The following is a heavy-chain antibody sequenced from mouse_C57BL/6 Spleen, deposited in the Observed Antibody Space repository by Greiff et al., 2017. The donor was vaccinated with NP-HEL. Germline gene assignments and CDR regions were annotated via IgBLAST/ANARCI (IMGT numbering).Heavy chain of an antibody. J-gene: IGHJ4*01. CDR1: GFSLTSYG. Sequence: QVQLQQSGPGLVQPSQSLSITCTVSGFSLTSYGVHWVRQSPGKGLEWLGVIWRGGSTDYNAALMSRLSITKDNSKSQVFFKMNSLQADDTAIYYCAKSIYDGYYGYWGQGTSVTVSS. CDR3: AKSIYDGYYGY. D-gene: IGHD2-3*01. CDR2: IWRGGST. V-gene: IGHV2-5*01.